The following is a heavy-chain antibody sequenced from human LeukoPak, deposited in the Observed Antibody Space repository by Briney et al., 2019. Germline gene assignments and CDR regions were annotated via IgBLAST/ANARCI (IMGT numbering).Heavy chain of an antibody. CDR3: ARFCGGDCYFRQDAFDI. CDR2: ISSSGSTI. V-gene: IGHV3-48*03. Sequence: GGSLRLSCAASGFTFSSYEMNWVRQAPGQGLEWVSYISSSGSTIYYADSVKGRFTISRDNAKNSLYLQMNSLRAEDTAVYYCARFCGGDCYFRQDAFDIWGQGTMVTVSS. D-gene: IGHD2-21*02. CDR1: GFTFSSYE. J-gene: IGHJ3*02.